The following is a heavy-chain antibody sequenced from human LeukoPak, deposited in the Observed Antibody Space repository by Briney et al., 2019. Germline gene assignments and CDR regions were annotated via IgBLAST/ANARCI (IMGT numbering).Heavy chain of an antibody. D-gene: IGHD3-22*01. J-gene: IGHJ4*02. CDR1: GYTFTAYY. V-gene: IGHV1-2*02. CDR2: INPKNGGP. Sequence: GASVKVSCKASGYTFTAYYLHWVRQAPGQGLEWMGWINPKNGGPNYGLKFQGRVTMTMDASISTAYMELSRLRSDDTAVYYCATYYYDNSRYYCDYWGQGTLVTVSS. CDR3: ATYYYDNSRYYCDY.